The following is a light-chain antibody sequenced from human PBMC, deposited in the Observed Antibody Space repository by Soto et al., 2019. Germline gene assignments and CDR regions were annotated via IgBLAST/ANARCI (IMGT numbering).Light chain of an antibody. Sequence: QSVLTQPPSASGTPGQRVTSSCSGSTPNIGTNYVYWYQQLPGTAPKLLIYRNDQRPSGVPDRFSGSKSGTSASLAISGLRSEDEADYFCAAWDDSLSGFHVFGTGTKLTVL. CDR2: RND. J-gene: IGLJ1*01. CDR1: TPNIGTNY. V-gene: IGLV1-47*01. CDR3: AAWDDSLSGFHV.